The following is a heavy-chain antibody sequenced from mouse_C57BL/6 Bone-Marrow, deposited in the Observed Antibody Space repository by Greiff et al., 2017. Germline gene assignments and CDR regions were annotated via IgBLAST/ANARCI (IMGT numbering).Heavy chain of an antibody. CDR2: IDPNSGGT. CDR3: ARRTHYGYEFSY. D-gene: IGHD2-2*01. V-gene: IGHV1-72*01. Sequence: QVQLQQPGAELVKPGASVKLSCKASGYTFTSYWMHWVKQTPGRGLEWIGGIDPNSGGTTYNEKFKSQATLTVDKPSSTAYLQLRSLTSEDSAVXDCARRTHYGYEFSYRGQGTTLTVSS. CDR1: GYTFTSYW. J-gene: IGHJ2*01.